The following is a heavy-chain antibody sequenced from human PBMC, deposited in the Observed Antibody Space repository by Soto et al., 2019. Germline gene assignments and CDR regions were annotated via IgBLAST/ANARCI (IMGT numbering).Heavy chain of an antibody. J-gene: IGHJ6*02. V-gene: IGHV4-59*08. Sequence: VXXQESGPGLVKPSETLSLTCTVSGGSISSYYWSWIRQPPGKGLEWIGYISDSGSTNYNPSLKSRGTISADTSNNQFSLKLSSVTAADTAVYYCARRIKYYYAMDVWGQGTTVTVSS. CDR1: GGSISSYY. D-gene: IGHD2-15*01. CDR3: ARRIKYYYAMDV. CDR2: ISDSGST.